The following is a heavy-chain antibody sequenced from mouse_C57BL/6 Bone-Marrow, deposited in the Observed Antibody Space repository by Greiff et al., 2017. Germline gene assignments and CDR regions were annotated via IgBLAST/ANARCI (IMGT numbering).Heavy chain of an antibody. CDR2: ISDGGSYT. CDR1: GFTFSSYA. CDR3: ARIYYYGLFDY. D-gene: IGHD1-1*01. Sequence: EVQGVESGGGLVKPGGSLKLSCAASGFTFSSYAMSWVRQTPEKRLEWVATISDGGSYTYYPDNVKGRFTISRDNAKNNLYLQMSHLKSEDTAMYYCARIYYYGLFDYWGQGTTLTVSS. V-gene: IGHV5-4*01. J-gene: IGHJ2*01.